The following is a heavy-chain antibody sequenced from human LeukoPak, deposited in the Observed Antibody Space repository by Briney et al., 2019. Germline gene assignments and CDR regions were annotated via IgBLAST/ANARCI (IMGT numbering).Heavy chain of an antibody. CDR2: INPSGGST. CDR3: ARELGIAGAGPGQTGVYYYGMDV. Sequence: GASVKVSCKASGYTFTSYYMHWVRQAPGQGLEWMGIINPSGGSTSYAQKFQGRVTMTRDTSTSTVYMELSSLRSEDTAVYYCARELGIAGAGPGQTGVYYYGMDVWGQGTTVTVSS. CDR1: GYTFTSYY. J-gene: IGHJ6*02. D-gene: IGHD6-13*01. V-gene: IGHV1-46*01.